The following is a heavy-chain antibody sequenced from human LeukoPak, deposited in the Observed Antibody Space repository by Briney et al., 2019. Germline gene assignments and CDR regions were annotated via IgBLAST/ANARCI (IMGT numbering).Heavy chain of an antibody. Sequence: GGSLTLSCAASGFTISDNFMSWVRQAPGKGLEWVSLIYAAGSTYYADSVKGRFTISRHNSKNTLYLQMNSRRAADTAVYYCARGGVGAFDIWGQGTMVTVSS. D-gene: IGHD3-16*01. CDR3: ARGGVGAFDI. CDR2: IYAAGST. V-gene: IGHV3-53*04. CDR1: GFTISDNF. J-gene: IGHJ3*02.